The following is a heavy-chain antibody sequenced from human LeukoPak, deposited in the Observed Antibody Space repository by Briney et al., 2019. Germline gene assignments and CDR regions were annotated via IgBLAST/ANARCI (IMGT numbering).Heavy chain of an antibody. CDR1: GFTFSSYA. J-gene: IGHJ4*02. V-gene: IGHV3-23*01. Sequence: GGSLRLSCAASGFTFSSYAMSWVRQAPGKGLEWASAISGSGGSTYYADSVKGRFTISRDNSKNTLYLQMNSLRAEDTAVYYCAKSYYDGSGPFDYWGQGTLVTVSS. CDR2: ISGSGGST. D-gene: IGHD3-22*01. CDR3: AKSYYDGSGPFDY.